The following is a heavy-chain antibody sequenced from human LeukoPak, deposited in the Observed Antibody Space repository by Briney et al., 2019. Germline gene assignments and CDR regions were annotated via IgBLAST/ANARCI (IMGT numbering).Heavy chain of an antibody. J-gene: IGHJ4*02. CDR1: GGSFSDYY. CDR2: INHSGST. CDR3: ARGAEGYCGSTTCHLLDY. D-gene: IGHD2-2*01. V-gene: IGHV4-34*01. Sequence: SETLSLTCAVYGGSFSDYYWNWIRQPPGKGLEWIGEINHSGSTNYNPSLKSRVTISVDTSKNQFSLKLSSVTAADTAVYYCARGAEGYCGSTTCHLLDYWGQGTLVTVSS.